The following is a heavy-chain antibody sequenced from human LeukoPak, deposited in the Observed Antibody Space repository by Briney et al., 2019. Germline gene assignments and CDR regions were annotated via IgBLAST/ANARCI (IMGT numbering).Heavy chain of an antibody. CDR3: AELGITMIGGV. J-gene: IGHJ6*04. CDR1: GGSFSGYY. CDR2: IKEDGSEE. V-gene: IGHV3-7*01. Sequence: PSETLSLTCAVYGGSFSGYYWSWVRQAPGKGLEWVANIKEDGSEEYYVDSVKGRFTISRDNAKNPLYLQMNSLRAEDTAVYYCAELGITMIGGVWGKGTTVTISS. D-gene: IGHD3-10*02.